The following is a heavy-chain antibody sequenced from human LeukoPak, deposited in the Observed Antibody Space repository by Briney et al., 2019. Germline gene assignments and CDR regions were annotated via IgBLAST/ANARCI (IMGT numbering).Heavy chain of an antibody. CDR1: GDSISSTTYY. CDR2: IYYSGST. V-gene: IGHV4-39*07. Sequence: PSETLSLTCTVSGDSISSTTYYWGWIRQPPGKGLEWIGSIYYSGSTYYSPSLKSRVTISVDRSKNQFSLKLSSVTAADTAVYYCARAYDRAVAGTAWYFDLWGRGTLVTVSS. D-gene: IGHD6-19*01. J-gene: IGHJ2*01. CDR3: ARAYDRAVAGTAWYFDL.